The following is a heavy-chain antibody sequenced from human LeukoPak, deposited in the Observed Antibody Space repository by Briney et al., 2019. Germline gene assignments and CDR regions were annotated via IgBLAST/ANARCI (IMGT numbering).Heavy chain of an antibody. V-gene: IGHV3-9*01. Sequence: GGSLRLSCAASGFTFDDYAMHWVRQAPGKGLEWVSGISWNSGSIGYADSVKGRFTISRDNAKNSLHPQMNSLRAEDTALYYCAKDIASSGWGVIDYWGQGTLVTVSS. CDR3: AKDIASSGWGVIDY. CDR1: GFTFDDYA. D-gene: IGHD6-19*01. CDR2: ISWNSGSI. J-gene: IGHJ4*02.